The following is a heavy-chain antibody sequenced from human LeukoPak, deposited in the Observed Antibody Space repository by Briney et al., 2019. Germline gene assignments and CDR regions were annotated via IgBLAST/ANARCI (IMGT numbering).Heavy chain of an antibody. Sequence: GGSLTLSCPSSGFTFSSYWMTWVRQPPARGLEGVGNIRQDGGKKDYVASVKGRFTISRDNAKNSLYLQMNSLRAEDTAVYYCARYYYASAFDYWGQGTLVTVSS. CDR2: IRQDGGKK. CDR1: GFTFSSYW. D-gene: IGHD3-10*01. V-gene: IGHV3-7*01. CDR3: ARYYYASAFDY. J-gene: IGHJ4*02.